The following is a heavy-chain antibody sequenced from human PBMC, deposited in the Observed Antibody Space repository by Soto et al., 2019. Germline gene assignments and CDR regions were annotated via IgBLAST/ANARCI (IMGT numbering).Heavy chain of an antibody. CDR1: GFTFSGLG. Sequence: QVQLVESGGGVVQPGRSLRLSCAASGFTFSGLGMHWVRQAPGKGLEWVAVIRYDGSNIYYADAVKGRFTISRANSTETLYLRMNSLMADDTAVYYCARDGVGHTTFFGYFDYWGQGTLVTVSS. D-gene: IGHD1-26*01. CDR3: ARDGVGHTTFFGYFDY. J-gene: IGHJ4*02. V-gene: IGHV3-33*01. CDR2: IRYDGSNI.